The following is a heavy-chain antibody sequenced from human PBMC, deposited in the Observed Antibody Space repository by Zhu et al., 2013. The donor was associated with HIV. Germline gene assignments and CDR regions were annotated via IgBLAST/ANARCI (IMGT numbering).Heavy chain of an antibody. V-gene: IGHV4-30-2*01. J-gene: IGHJ2*01. CDR1: GGSISSGGYS. CDR2: IYHSGST. Sequence: QVQLQESGSGLVKPSQTLSLTCAVSGGSISSGGYSWSWIRQPPGKGLEWIGYIYHSGSTYYNPSLKSRVTISVDRSKNQFSLKLSSVTAADTAVYYCARDPRDIAYCGGDCYGDWYFDLWGRGTLVTVSS. D-gene: IGHD2-21*01. CDR3: ARDPRDIAYCGGDCYGDWYFDL.